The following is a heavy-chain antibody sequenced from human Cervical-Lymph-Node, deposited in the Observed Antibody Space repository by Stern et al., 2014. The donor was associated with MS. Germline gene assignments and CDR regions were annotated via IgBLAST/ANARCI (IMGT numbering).Heavy chain of an antibody. CDR3: ARDPQRRDGYNFDY. J-gene: IGHJ4*02. CDR2: ITTSGGYT. Sequence: VQLVESGGGLVKPGGSLTLSCAASGFTFSDYNMNWIRQAPGKGLEWVAYITTSGGYTHYADSVKGRFTISRDNARNSLDLQMNSLRAEDTAVYYCARDPQRRDGYNFDYWGQGALVTVSS. D-gene: IGHD5-24*01. V-gene: IGHV3-11*05. CDR1: GFTFSDYN.